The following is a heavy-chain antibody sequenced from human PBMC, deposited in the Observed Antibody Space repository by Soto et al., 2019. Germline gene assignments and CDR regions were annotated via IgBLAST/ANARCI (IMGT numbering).Heavy chain of an antibody. V-gene: IGHV4-4*02. CDR2: IYHSGSP. J-gene: IGHJ6*02. CDR3: ARVPLSEQWLDYYYYYGMDV. D-gene: IGHD6-19*01. CDR1: GGSISSSNW. Sequence: QVQLQESGPGLVKPSGTLSLTCAVSGGSISSSNWWSWVRQPPGKGLEGIGEIYHSGSPNYNPSLKSRVTISVDKSKNQFSLKLSSVTAADTAVYYCARVPLSEQWLDYYYYYGMDVWGQGTTVTVSS.